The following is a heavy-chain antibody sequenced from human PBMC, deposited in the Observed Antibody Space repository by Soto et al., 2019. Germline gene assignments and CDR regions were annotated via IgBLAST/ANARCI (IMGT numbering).Heavy chain of an antibody. CDR3: AKDRDIVVVPAATHYYYGMDV. CDR1: GFTFSSYG. CDR2: ISYDGSNK. Sequence: ESGGGVVQPGRSLRLSCAASGFTFSSYGMHWVRQAPGKGLEWVAVISYDGSNKYYADSVKGRFTISRDNSKNTLYLQMNSLRAEDTAVYYCAKDRDIVVVPAATHYYYGMDVWGQGTTVTVSS. D-gene: IGHD2-2*01. V-gene: IGHV3-30*18. J-gene: IGHJ6*02.